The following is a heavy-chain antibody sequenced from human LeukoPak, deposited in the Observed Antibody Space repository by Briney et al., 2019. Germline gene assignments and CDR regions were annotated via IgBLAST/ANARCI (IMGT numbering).Heavy chain of an antibody. D-gene: IGHD2-2*02. CDR1: GHSISSGYY. J-gene: IGHJ5*02. V-gene: IGHV4-61*01. CDR3: ARDADSCSSTSCYTTWFDP. Sequence: SETLSLACTVSGHSISSGYYWSWIRQPPGKGLEWIGYIYYSGSTNYNPSLKSRVTISVDTSKNQFSLKLSSVTAADTAVYYCARDADSCSSTSCYTTWFDPWGQGTLVTVSS. CDR2: IYYSGST.